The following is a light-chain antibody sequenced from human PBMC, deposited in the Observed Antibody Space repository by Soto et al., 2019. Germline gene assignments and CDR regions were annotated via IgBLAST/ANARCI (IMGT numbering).Light chain of an antibody. Sequence: EIVLTQSPGTLSLSPGERATLSCRASQSVSSSYLAWYQQKPGQAPRLLIYGASSRATGIPDRFSGSGSGKDFTLTIIRLEPEDFAVYYCQQYGSSPPYTFGQGTKQEIK. J-gene: IGKJ2*01. CDR2: GAS. V-gene: IGKV3-20*01. CDR1: QSVSSSY. CDR3: QQYGSSPPYT.